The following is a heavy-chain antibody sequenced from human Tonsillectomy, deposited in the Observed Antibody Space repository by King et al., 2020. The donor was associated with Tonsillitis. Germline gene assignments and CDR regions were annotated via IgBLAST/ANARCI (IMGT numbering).Heavy chain of an antibody. CDR2: ISGNSRGT. D-gene: IGHD4-17*01. V-gene: IGHV3-23*03. CDR3: AKTHGVGDYSFDS. Sequence: VQLVESGGGLVQPGGSLRLSCAASGFIFSNYAMNWVRQAPGKGLEWVSLISGNSRGTYYRDSVRGRFTISRDGSKNTVHLQMNSLRAEDTAIYYCAKTHGVGDYSFDSWGQGTLVTVSS. J-gene: IGHJ4*02. CDR1: GFIFSNYA.